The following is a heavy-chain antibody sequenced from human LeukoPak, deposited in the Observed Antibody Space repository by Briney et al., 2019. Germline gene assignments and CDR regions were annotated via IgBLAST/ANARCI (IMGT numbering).Heavy chain of an antibody. Sequence: GGSLRLSCAASGFTFSSYSMNWVRQAPGKGLEWVANIKQDGSEKYYVDSVKGRFTISRDNVKNSLYLQMNSLRAEDTAVYYCARALRTDAFDIWGQGTMVTVSS. CDR3: ARALRTDAFDI. J-gene: IGHJ3*02. D-gene: IGHD1-1*01. CDR1: GFTFSSYS. V-gene: IGHV3-7*01. CDR2: IKQDGSEK.